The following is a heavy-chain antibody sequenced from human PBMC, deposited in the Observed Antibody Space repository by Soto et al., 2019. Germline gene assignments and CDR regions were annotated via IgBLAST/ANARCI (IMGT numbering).Heavy chain of an antibody. J-gene: IGHJ4*02. CDR1: GYTFTGDY. CDR3: ARLGTTVTTSDY. V-gene: IGHV1-2*02. D-gene: IGHD4-4*01. CDR2: INSDSGGT. Sequence: ASVKVSCKASGYTFTGDYIHWVRQAPGQGLEWMGWINSDSGGTNYAQKFQGRVTMTRDTSITTAYIELRWLRSDDTAVYYCARLGTTVTTSDYWGQGTLVTVSS.